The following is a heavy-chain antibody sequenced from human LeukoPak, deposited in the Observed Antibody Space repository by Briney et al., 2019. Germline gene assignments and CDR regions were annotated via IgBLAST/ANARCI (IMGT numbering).Heavy chain of an antibody. J-gene: IGHJ6*04. CDR1: GFTVSSNY. CDR2: IYSGGST. V-gene: IGHV3-53*01. D-gene: IGHD1-26*01. Sequence: GGSLRLSSAASGFTVSSNYMSWVRQAPGKGLEWVSVIYSGGSTYYADSVKGRFTISRDNSKNTLYLQMNSLRAEDTAVYYCARDWEDAPAMDVWGKGTTVTVSS. CDR3: ARDWEDAPAMDV.